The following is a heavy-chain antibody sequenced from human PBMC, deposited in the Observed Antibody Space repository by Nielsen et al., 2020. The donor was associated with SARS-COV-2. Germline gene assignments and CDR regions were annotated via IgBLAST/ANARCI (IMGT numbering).Heavy chain of an antibody. V-gene: IGHV4-30-4*01. CDR2: IYYTGST. J-gene: IGHJ5*02. CDR3: ARDFAPRGPFDP. Sequence: SETLSLTCTVSGGSISSGDYYWSWIRQPPGKGLEWIGYIYYTGSTYYNPSLKSRVTISVDTSKNQFSLEVSSVTAADTAVYYCARDFAPRGPFDPWGQGTLVTVSS. D-gene: IGHD3-10*01. CDR1: GGSISSGDYY.